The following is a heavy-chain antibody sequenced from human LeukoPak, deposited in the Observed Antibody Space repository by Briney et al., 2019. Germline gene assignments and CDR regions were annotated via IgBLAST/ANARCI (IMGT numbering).Heavy chain of an antibody. D-gene: IGHD6-6*01. CDR3: ARGIAARPGAPYDY. J-gene: IGHJ4*02. V-gene: IGHV3-64*01. CDR1: GFTFSSYA. Sequence: PGGSLRLSCAASGFTFSSYAMHWVRQAPGKGLEYVSAISSNGGSTYDANSVKGRFTISRDNSKNTLYLQMGSLRAEDMAVYYCARGIAARPGAPYDYWGQGTLVTVSS. CDR2: ISSNGGST.